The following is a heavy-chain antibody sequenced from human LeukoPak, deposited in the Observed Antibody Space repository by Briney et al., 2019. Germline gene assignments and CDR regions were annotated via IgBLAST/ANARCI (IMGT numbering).Heavy chain of an antibody. Sequence: SETLSHTCTVSGGSISSYYWSWIRQPPGKGLEWIGYIHFSGSTNYNPSLKSRVTVSDDKSKNQFSLKLSSVTAADTAVYYCARIFRGAYFDYWGQGTLVTVSS. V-gene: IGHV4-59*01. CDR2: IHFSGST. D-gene: IGHD3-10*01. CDR3: ARIFRGAYFDY. J-gene: IGHJ4*02. CDR1: GGSISSYY.